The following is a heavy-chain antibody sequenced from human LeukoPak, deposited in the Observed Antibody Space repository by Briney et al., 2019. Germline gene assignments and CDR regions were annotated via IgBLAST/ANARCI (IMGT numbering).Heavy chain of an antibody. V-gene: IGHV4-39*07. D-gene: IGHD1-7*01. CDR2: IYYSGSA. Sequence: SETLSLTCTVSGGSISSSSYYWGWIRQPPGKGLEWIGSIYYSGSAYYNPSLKSRVAISVDTSNNQFSLRLSSVTAADTAVYYCARHDGQDNWNLGYWGQGTLVTVSS. CDR1: GGSISSSSYY. J-gene: IGHJ4*02. CDR3: ARHDGQDNWNLGY.